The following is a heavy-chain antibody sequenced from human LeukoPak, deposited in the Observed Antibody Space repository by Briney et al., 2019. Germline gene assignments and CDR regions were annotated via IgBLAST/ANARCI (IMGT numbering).Heavy chain of an antibody. CDR1: GGSISSGGYY. CDR2: IYYSGST. V-gene: IGHV4-31*03. J-gene: IGHJ4*02. CDR3: ARREAVTTYFDY. D-gene: IGHD4-17*01. Sequence: SETLSLTCTVSGGSISSGGYYWSWIRQHPGKGLEWIGYIYYSGSTYYNPSLKSRVTISVDTSKNQFSPKLSSVTAADTAVYYCARREAVTTYFDYWGQGTLVTVSS.